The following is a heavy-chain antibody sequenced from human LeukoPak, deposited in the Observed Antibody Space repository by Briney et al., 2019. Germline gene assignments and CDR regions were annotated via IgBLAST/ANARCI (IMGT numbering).Heavy chain of an antibody. Sequence: GKSLRLSCAASGFTFSSYGMHWVSQAPGKGLEWVAVIWYDGSNKYYADSVKGRFTISRDNSKNTLYLQMNSLRAEDTAVYYCAKGGYEKPYYYYYYMDVWGKGTTVTVSS. J-gene: IGHJ6*03. D-gene: IGHD6-13*01. V-gene: IGHV3-33*06. CDR3: AKGGYEKPYYYYYYMDV. CDR2: IWYDGSNK. CDR1: GFTFSSYG.